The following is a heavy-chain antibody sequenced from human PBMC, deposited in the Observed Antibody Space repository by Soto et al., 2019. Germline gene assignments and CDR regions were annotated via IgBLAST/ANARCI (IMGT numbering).Heavy chain of an antibody. CDR1: GFSFSNRIYY. J-gene: IGHJ4*02. V-gene: IGHV4-61*03. CDR2: IYNSGST. D-gene: IGHD3-10*01. Sequence: SETLSLTCPFSGFSFSNRIYYWIWLRQPPGKGLEWIGYIYNSGSTNYNPSLKSRVTISVDTSKNHFSLRMSSVTAADTAVYYCARESDSGSYYFDYWGRGTLVTVSS. CDR3: ARESDSGSYYFDY.